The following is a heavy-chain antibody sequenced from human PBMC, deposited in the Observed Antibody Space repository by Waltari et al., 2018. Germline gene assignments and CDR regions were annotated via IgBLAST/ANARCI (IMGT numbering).Heavy chain of an antibody. V-gene: IGHV1-2*02. CDR2: FNPNGGGT. CDR1: TVDVTETH. Sequence: LVQFGADVLDTGAPVQVSCKALTVDVTETHLPWFRQAPGQGLEWMGWFNPNGGGTNYAQRFAGRITVTWDTSISTAYMEFSRLTSGDTAVYFCAREYCGGDCRLFDYWGQGTLVTVSS. D-gene: IGHD2-21*02. CDR3: AREYCGGDCRLFDY. J-gene: IGHJ4*02.